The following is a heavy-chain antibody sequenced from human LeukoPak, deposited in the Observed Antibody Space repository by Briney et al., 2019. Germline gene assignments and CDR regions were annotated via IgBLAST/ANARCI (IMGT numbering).Heavy chain of an antibody. Sequence: GGSLRLSCAASGFTFSSYEMNWVRQAPGKGLEWVSYISSSGSTIYYADSVKGRFTISRDNSKNTLYLQMNSLRAEDTAVYYCARDLYCSSTSCYNDAFDIWGQGTMVTVSS. D-gene: IGHD2-2*02. CDR3: ARDLYCSSTSCYNDAFDI. CDR2: ISSSGSTI. V-gene: IGHV3-48*03. J-gene: IGHJ3*02. CDR1: GFTFSSYE.